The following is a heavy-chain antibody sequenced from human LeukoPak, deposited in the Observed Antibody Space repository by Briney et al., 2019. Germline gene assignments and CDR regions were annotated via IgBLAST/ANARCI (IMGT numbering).Heavy chain of an antibody. CDR1: GFPFDDYG. Sequence: GGSLRLSCAASGFPFDDYGMNWVRQVPGKGLEWVSGINWNGGSTGYADSVKGRFTISRDNAKNSLYLQMNSLRAEDTALYYCAELGITMIGGVWGKGTTVTISS. D-gene: IGHD3-10*02. CDR2: INWNGGST. CDR3: AELGITMIGGV. J-gene: IGHJ6*04. V-gene: IGHV3-20*04.